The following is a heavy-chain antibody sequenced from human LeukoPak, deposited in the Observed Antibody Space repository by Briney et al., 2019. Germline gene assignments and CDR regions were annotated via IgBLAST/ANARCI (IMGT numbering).Heavy chain of an antibody. CDR1: GGSFSGYY. V-gene: IGHV4-34*01. Sequence: SETLSLACAVYGGSFSGYYWSWIRQPPGKGLEWIGEINHSGSTNYNPSLKSRVTISVDTSKNQFSLKLSSVTAADTAVYYCARGRLFNYWGQGTLVTVSS. J-gene: IGHJ4*02. CDR2: INHSGST. CDR3: ARGRLFNY. D-gene: IGHD6-19*01.